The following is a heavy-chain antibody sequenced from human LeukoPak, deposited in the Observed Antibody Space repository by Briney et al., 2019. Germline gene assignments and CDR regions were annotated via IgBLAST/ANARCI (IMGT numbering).Heavy chain of an antibody. V-gene: IGHV1-2*02. J-gene: IGHJ6*03. CDR1: GYTFTGYY. CDR3: ARDRDGSGSYYGLLYYYYYMDV. CDR2: INPNSGGT. D-gene: IGHD3-10*01. Sequence: ASVKVSCKASGYTFTGYYMHWVRQAPGQGLEWMGWINPNSGGTNYAQKFQGRVTMTRDTSISTAYMELSRLRSDDTAVYYCARDRDGSGSYYGLLYYYYYMDVWGKGTTVTVSS.